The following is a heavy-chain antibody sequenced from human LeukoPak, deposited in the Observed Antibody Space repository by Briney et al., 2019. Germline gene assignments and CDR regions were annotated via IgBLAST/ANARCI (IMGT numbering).Heavy chain of an antibody. Sequence: ASVKVSCKASVYTFTAYYLHWVRQAPGQGPEWVGWINPKSGGTKYAPKFQGRVTMTRDTSITTAYMELSSLRSDDTAVYYCARDLYSSGRDSWFDPWGQGTLVTVSS. CDR3: ARDLYSSGRDSWFDP. V-gene: IGHV1-2*02. D-gene: IGHD6-19*01. J-gene: IGHJ5*02. CDR2: INPKSGGT. CDR1: VYTFTAYY.